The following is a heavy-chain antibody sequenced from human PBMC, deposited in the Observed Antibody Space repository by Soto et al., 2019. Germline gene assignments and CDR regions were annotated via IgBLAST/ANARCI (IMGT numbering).Heavy chain of an antibody. D-gene: IGHD1-26*01. Sequence: QVQLVQSGAEVKKPGSSVKVSCKASGGTFSSYAISWVRQAPGQGLEWMGGIIPIFGTANYAQKFQGRVTITADKSTSTAYMELSSLRSEDAAVYYCARDLSGAYYYYYGMDVWGQGTTVTVSS. V-gene: IGHV1-69*06. CDR2: IIPIFGTA. J-gene: IGHJ6*02. CDR3: ARDLSGAYYYYYGMDV. CDR1: GGTFSSYA.